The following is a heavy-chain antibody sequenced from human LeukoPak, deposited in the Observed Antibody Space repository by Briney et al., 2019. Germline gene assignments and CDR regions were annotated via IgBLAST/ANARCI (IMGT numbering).Heavy chain of an antibody. CDR2: IYTSGST. Sequence: PSETLSLTCTVSGGSISSYYWSWIRQPAGKGLEWIGRIYTSGSTNYNPSLKSRVTISLDTSKNQFSLKMSSVTAADTAVYYCAGNYYGSGSYYSEDRYWGQGTLVTVSS. CDR3: AGNYYGSGSYYSEDRY. V-gene: IGHV4-4*07. CDR1: GGSISSYY. J-gene: IGHJ4*02. D-gene: IGHD3-10*01.